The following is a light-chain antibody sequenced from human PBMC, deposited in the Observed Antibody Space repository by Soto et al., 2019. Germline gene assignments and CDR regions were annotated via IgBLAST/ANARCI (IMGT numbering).Light chain of an antibody. J-gene: IGLJ2*01. CDR3: ATWDDSLNGVV. CDR2: SNN. CDR1: SSNIGINT. Sequence: QSVLTQPPSASGTPGQRVTISCSGSSSNIGINTVNWYQQLPGTAPKLLMYSNNLRPSGVPDRFSGSKSGTSASLAISGLQSGDEADYYCATWDDSLNGVVFGGGTKVTVL. V-gene: IGLV1-44*01.